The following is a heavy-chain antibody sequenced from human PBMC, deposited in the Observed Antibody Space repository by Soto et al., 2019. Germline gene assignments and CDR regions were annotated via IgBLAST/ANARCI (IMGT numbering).Heavy chain of an antibody. Sequence: VGSLRLSCAASGFTFSDHHMDWVRQAPGKGLEWVGRATNKGHSHTTGYAASVKGRFTISRDDSKNSLSLQMNSLKTEDTAVYFCARLMGTSFDLWGQGTLVTVSS. J-gene: IGHJ4*02. CDR1: GFTFSDHH. CDR2: ATNKGHSHTT. D-gene: IGHD2-8*01. V-gene: IGHV3-72*01. CDR3: ARLMGTSFDL.